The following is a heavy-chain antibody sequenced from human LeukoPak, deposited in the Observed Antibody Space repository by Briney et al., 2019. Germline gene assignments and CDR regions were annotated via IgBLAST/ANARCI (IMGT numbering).Heavy chain of an antibody. J-gene: IGHJ4*02. CDR1: GFTLSSYW. Sequence: GGSLRLSCAASGFTLSSYWMSWVRQAPGKGLEWVANIKQDGSEKYYVDSVKGRFTISRDNAKNSLYLQMNSLGAEDTAVYYCATWYGTFFDYWGQGTLVTVSS. CDR2: IKQDGSEK. D-gene: IGHD1-14*01. CDR3: ATWYGTFFDY. V-gene: IGHV3-7*01.